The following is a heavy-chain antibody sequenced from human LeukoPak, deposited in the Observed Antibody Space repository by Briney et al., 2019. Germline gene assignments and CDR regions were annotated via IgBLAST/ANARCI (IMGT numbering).Heavy chain of an antibody. V-gene: IGHV3-30-3*01. J-gene: IGHJ2*01. CDR2: ISNDGSNK. D-gene: IGHD5-18*01. CDR1: GFTFSSYA. CDR3: ARDHYGYYWYFDL. Sequence: GGSLRLSCAASGFTFSSYAMHWVRQAPGKGLEWVSVISNDGSNKYYADSVKGRFTISRDNSKNTLHLQMNSLRAEDTAVYYCARDHYGYYWYFDLWGRGTLVTDSS.